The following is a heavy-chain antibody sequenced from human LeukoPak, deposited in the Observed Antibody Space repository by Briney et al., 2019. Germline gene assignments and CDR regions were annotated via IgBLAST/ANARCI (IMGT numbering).Heavy chain of an antibody. D-gene: IGHD3-10*01. Sequence: TASETLSLTCAVSGYSMSSGYYWGWIRQPPGKGLEWIGSIYHSGSTYYNPSLKSRVTISVDTSKNQFSLKLSSVTAADTAVYYCARDRGVWYFDLWGRGTLVIVSS. V-gene: IGHV4-38-2*02. J-gene: IGHJ2*01. CDR2: IYHSGST. CDR1: GYSMSSGYY. CDR3: ARDRGVWYFDL.